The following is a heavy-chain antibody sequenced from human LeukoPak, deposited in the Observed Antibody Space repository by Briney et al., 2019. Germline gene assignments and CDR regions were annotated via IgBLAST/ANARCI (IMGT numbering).Heavy chain of an antibody. V-gene: IGHV3-21*01. Sequence: GGSLRLSCAASGFTFSINTMNWVRQAPGKGLAWVSSISSSTIYIYYADSLKGRFTISRDDAKNSLYLQMNSLRAEDTAVYYCASGMTTVPTGTHWGQGTLVTVSS. CDR3: ASGMTTVPTGTH. CDR2: ISSSTIYI. D-gene: IGHD4-11*01. J-gene: IGHJ4*02. CDR1: GFTFSINT.